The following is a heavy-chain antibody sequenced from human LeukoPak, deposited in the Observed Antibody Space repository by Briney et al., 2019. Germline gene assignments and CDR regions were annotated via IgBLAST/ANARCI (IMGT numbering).Heavy chain of an antibody. V-gene: IGHV3-73*01. J-gene: IGHJ4*02. CDR1: GFTFSGSA. Sequence: PGGSLRLSCAASGFTFSGSAMHWVRQASGKGLEWVGRIRSKANSYATAYAASVKGRFTISRDDSKNTAYLQMNSLKTEDTAVYYCATERPDSRVLDYWGQGLVVTVSS. CDR2: IRSKANSYAT. D-gene: IGHD3-10*01. CDR3: ATERPDSRVLDY.